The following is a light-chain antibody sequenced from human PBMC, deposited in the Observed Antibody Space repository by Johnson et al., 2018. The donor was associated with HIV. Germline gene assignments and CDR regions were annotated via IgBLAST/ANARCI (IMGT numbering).Light chain of an antibody. Sequence: QSVLTQPPSVSAAPGQKVTISCSGSSSNIGNNYVSWYQQLPGTAPKLLIYDNNKRPSGIPDRFSGSKSGTSATLGITGLQTGDEAEYYCGTWDSSLSASFGTGTKVTVL. J-gene: IGLJ1*01. V-gene: IGLV1-51*01. CDR2: DNN. CDR3: GTWDSSLSAS. CDR1: SSNIGNNY.